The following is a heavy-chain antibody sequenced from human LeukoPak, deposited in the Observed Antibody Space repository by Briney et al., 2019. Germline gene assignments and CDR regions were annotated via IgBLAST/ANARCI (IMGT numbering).Heavy chain of an antibody. V-gene: IGHV4-61*02. CDR2: IYTSGST. CDR1: GGSISSGSYY. J-gene: IGHJ4*02. CDR3: ARGGGATTHFDY. D-gene: IGHD1-26*01. Sequence: SETLSLTCTVSGGSISSGSYYWSWIRQPAGKGLECIGRIYTSGSTEYNLSLKSRVSMSLVTSKNQLSLKLSSVTAADTAVYYCARGGGATTHFDYWGQGTLVTVSS.